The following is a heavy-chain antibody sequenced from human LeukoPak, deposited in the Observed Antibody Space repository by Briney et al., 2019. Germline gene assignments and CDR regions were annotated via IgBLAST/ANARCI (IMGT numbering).Heavy chain of an antibody. J-gene: IGHJ4*02. CDR2: IYYSGST. CDR3: ARVYDRSSYYYYLDY. V-gene: IGHV4-39*07. D-gene: IGHD3-22*01. CDR1: GGSISSSSYY. Sequence: SETLSLTFTVSGGSISSSSYYWGWIRQPPGKGLEWIGSIYYSGSTYYNPSLKSRVTISVDTSKNQFSLRLSSVTAADTAVYYCARVYDRSSYYYYLDYWGQGTLVTVSS.